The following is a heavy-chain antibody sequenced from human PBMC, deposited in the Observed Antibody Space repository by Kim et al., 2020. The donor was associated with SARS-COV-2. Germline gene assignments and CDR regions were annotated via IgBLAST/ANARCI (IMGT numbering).Heavy chain of an antibody. CDR2: ISSSGSTI. V-gene: IGHV3-48*03. D-gene: IGHD2-2*01. Sequence: GGSLRLSCAASGFTFSSYEMNWVRQAPGKGLEWVSYISSSGSTIYYADSVKGRFTISRDNAKNSLYLQMNSLRAEDTAVYYCAREYCSSTSCYHNWFDPWGQGTLVTVSS. J-gene: IGHJ5*02. CDR1: GFTFSSYE. CDR3: AREYCSSTSCYHNWFDP.